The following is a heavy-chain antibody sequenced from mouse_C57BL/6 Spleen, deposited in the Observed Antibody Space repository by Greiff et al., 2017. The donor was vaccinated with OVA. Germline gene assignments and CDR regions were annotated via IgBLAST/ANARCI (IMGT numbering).Heavy chain of an antibody. CDR3: ARDSNYPYAMDY. Sequence: VKLMESGAELVRPGTSVKVSCKASGYAFTNYLIEWVKQRPGQGLEWIGVINPGSGGTNYNEKFKGKATLTADKSSSTAYMQLSSLTSEDSAVYFCARDSNYPYAMDYWGQGTSVTVSS. D-gene: IGHD2-5*01. J-gene: IGHJ4*01. CDR2: INPGSGGT. CDR1: GYAFTNYL. V-gene: IGHV1-54*01.